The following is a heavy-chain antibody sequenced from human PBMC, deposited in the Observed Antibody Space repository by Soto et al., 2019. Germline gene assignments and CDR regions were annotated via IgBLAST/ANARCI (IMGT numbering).Heavy chain of an antibody. D-gene: IGHD1-26*01. CDR2: IKRKTDGGTV. Sequence: PGGSLRLSCTASGFTFSDAWMTWVRQAPGKGLEWVGRIKRKTDGGTVDYAAPVKGRFSISRDDSKNTLYLQMNSLKIEDTAMYYCTSDLLGVTASSYWGQGRLVTVSS. CDR1: GFTFSDAW. CDR3: TSDLLGVTASSY. J-gene: IGHJ4*02. V-gene: IGHV3-15*01.